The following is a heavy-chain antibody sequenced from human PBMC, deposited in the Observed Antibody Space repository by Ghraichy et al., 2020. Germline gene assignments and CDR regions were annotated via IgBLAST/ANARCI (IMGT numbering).Heavy chain of an antibody. J-gene: IGHJ6*02. CDR3: ATMTTGGYYYYGMDV. D-gene: IGHD4-17*01. Sequence: GESLNISCAASGFTFSSFEMNWVRQAPGKGLEWVSYISSSGSTIHYADSVKGRFTISRDNAKNSLYLQMKSLRAEDTAIYYCATMTTGGYYYYGMDVWGQGTTVTVSS. CDR2: ISSSGSTI. CDR1: GFTFSSFE. V-gene: IGHV3-48*03.